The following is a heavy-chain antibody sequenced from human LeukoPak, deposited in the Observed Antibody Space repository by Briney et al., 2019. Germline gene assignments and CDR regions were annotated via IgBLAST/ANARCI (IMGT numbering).Heavy chain of an antibody. Sequence: GASVKVSCKASGGTFSSYAISWVRQAPGQGLEWMGRIIPIFGTANYAQKFQGRVTITADKSTSTAYMELSSLRSEDTAVYYCARDLGSDYFDYWGQGTLVTVSS. J-gene: IGHJ4*02. CDR1: GGTFSSYA. CDR3: ARDLGSDYFDY. CDR2: IIPIFGTA. D-gene: IGHD3-16*01. V-gene: IGHV1-69*06.